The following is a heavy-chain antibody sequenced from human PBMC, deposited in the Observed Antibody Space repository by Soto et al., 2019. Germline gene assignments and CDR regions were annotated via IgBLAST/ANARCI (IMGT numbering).Heavy chain of an antibody. D-gene: IGHD5-12*01. Sequence: QVQLVESGGGVVQPGRSLRLSCAASGFTFSSYAMHWVRQAPGKGLEWVAVISYDGSNKYYADSVKGRFTISRDNSKNTLYLQMNSLRAEDTAVYYCARPNYSGYDFGAFAIWGQGTMVTVSS. J-gene: IGHJ3*02. V-gene: IGHV3-30-3*01. CDR2: ISYDGSNK. CDR3: ARPNYSGYDFGAFAI. CDR1: GFTFSSYA.